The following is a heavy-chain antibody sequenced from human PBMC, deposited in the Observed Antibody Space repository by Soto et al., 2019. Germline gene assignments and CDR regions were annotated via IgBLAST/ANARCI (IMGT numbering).Heavy chain of an antibody. CDR2: IYYRSKWFH. Sequence: PSQTLSLTCVISGDSVSSNGACWNWIRQSPSRGLQWLGRIYYRSKWFHDYAASVESRMAINPDTSRNQFSLQLNYVTPEDTAVYFCAKGDNLGPKTGYAFDPWGQGIMVTVSS. D-gene: IGHD5-12*01. CDR3: AKGDNLGPKTGYAFDP. CDR1: GDSVSSNGAC. V-gene: IGHV6-1*01. J-gene: IGHJ5*02.